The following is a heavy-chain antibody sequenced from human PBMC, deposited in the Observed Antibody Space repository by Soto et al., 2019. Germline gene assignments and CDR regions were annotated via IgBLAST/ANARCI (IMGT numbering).Heavy chain of an antibody. CDR3: ARDLYSNYYYYYGMDV. J-gene: IGHJ6*02. CDR2: IYSGGST. D-gene: IGHD4-4*01. V-gene: IGHV3-53*01. CDR1: GFTVSSNY. Sequence: PGGSLRRSCPASGFTVSSNYMSWVRQAPGKGLEWVSVIYSGGSTYYADSVKGRFTISRDNSKNTLYLQMNSLRAEDTAVYYCARDLYSNYYYYYGMDVWGQGTTVTVSS.